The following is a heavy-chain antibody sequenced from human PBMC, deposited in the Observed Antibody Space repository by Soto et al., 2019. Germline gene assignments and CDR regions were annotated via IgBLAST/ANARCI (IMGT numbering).Heavy chain of an antibody. Sequence: QVQLVQSGAEVKKPGSSVKVSCKASGGTFSSYAINWVRQAPGQGLEWMGGIIPIFATADYAQKFQGRVTITGDESTITADMELSSLRSEDTAVYYCAQCLLGVNYYYGMDVWGQGTTGIVSS. CDR3: AQCLLGVNYYYGMDV. V-gene: IGHV1-69*12. J-gene: IGHJ6*02. D-gene: IGHD3-16*01. CDR1: GGTFSSYA. CDR2: IIPIFATA.